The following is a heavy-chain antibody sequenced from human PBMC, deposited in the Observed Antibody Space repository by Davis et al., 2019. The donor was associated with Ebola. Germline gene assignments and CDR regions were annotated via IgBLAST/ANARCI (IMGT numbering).Heavy chain of an antibody. CDR1: GFTFSSYG. V-gene: IGHV3-33*06. D-gene: IGHD2-21*01. CDR3: AKDYSGYFDL. CDR2: IWYDGSKK. J-gene: IGHJ2*01. Sequence: GESLKISCAASGFTFSSYGMHWVRQAPGKGLEWVAVIWYDGSKKYYADSVKGRFTISRDNSKNTLYLQMNNLRAEDTAVYYCAKDYSGYFDLWGRGTLVSVSS.